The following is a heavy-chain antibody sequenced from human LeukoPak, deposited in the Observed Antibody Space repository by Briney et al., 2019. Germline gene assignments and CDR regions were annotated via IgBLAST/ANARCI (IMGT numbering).Heavy chain of an antibody. Sequence: GASVKVSCKASGYIFTSYAISWVRQAPGQGLEWMGGIIPIFGTANYAQKFQGRVTITADESTSTAYMELSSLTSEDTAVYYCARVSRPAYYYMDVWGKGTTVTVSS. CDR3: ARVSRPAYYYMDV. CDR1: GYIFTSYA. CDR2: IIPIFGTA. V-gene: IGHV1-69*13. D-gene: IGHD2/OR15-2a*01. J-gene: IGHJ6*03.